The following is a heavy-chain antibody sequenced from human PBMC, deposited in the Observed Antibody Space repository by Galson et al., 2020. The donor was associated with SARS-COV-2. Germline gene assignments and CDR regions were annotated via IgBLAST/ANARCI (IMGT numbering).Heavy chain of an antibody. Sequence: GESLKISCAASGFTFSRYPMHWVRQAPGKGLEWVALISPDGTKTLYADSVKGRFTISRDNSENTLYLQMTSLTPEDSAVFYCARDHVVHTIFDFWGQGTLVTVSS. CDR1: GFTFSRYP. D-gene: IGHD1-1*01. CDR2: ISPDGTKT. J-gene: IGHJ4*02. CDR3: ARDHVVHTIFDF. V-gene: IGHV3-30*04.